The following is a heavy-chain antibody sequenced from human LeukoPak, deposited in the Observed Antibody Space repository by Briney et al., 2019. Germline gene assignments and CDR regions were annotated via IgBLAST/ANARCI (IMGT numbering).Heavy chain of an antibody. V-gene: IGHV4-34*01. Sequence: SETLSLTCAVFGGSFSGYFWTWIRQPPGKGLEWIGEINHSGSTKYNPSLKSRVTISVDTSKNQFSLKVSSVTAADTAVYYCARQQCNGGSCYSRAIWFDPWGQGTLVSVSS. CDR3: ARQQCNGGSCYSRAIWFDP. D-gene: IGHD2-15*01. CDR1: GGSFSGYF. CDR2: INHSGST. J-gene: IGHJ5*02.